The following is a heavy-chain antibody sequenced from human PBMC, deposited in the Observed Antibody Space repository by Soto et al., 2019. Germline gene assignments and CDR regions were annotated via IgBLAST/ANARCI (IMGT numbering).Heavy chain of an antibody. D-gene: IGHD1-26*01. CDR2: ISGNGDTT. V-gene: IGHV3-23*01. Sequence: PGGSLRLSCAASGFAFSTYAMTWVRRAPGKGLEWVSIISGNGDTTYYADSVKGRFTISRDNSKNTLDLQMNSLRAEDTAVYYCAKDLIPATTLSPSDYWGQGTLVTVSS. CDR3: AKDLIPATTLSPSDY. J-gene: IGHJ4*02. CDR1: GFAFSTYA.